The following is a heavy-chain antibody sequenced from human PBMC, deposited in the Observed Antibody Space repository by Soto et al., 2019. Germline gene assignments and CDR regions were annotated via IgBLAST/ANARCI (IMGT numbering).Heavy chain of an antibody. CDR2: ISGSGGST. CDR3: AKDGLRQSIAAAPNWFDP. CDR1: GFTFSSYA. Sequence: PGGSLRLSCAASGFTFSSYAMSWVRQAPGKGLEWVSAISGSGGSTYYADSVKGRFTISRDNSKNTLYLQMNSLRAEDTAVYYCAKDGLRQSIAAAPNWFDPWGQGTLVTVSS. V-gene: IGHV3-23*01. J-gene: IGHJ5*02. D-gene: IGHD6-13*01.